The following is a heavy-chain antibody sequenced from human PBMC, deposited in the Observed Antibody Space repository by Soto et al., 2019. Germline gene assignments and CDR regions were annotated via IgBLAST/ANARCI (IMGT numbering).Heavy chain of an antibody. CDR2: INPDTGAT. Sequence: ASVKVSCKASGYTFSHYYMHWVRQAPGQGLEWMGWINPDTGATKYAQKYEGRVTMTRDTSISTAYMELSRLRSDDTAVYYCARAPAMVTGHVDYWGQGTLVTVSS. CDR3: ARAPAMVTGHVDY. V-gene: IGHV1-2*02. J-gene: IGHJ4*02. CDR1: GYTFSHYY. D-gene: IGHD2-21*02.